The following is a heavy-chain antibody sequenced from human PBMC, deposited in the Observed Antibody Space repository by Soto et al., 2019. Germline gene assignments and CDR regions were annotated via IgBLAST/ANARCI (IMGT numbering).Heavy chain of an antibody. CDR3: ARGVGDDFWSGYYYYYYMDV. CDR1: GHTFASYD. CDR2: MNPNSGNK. D-gene: IGHD3-3*01. Sequence: ASVKVSCKASGHTFASYDINWVRQATGQGLEWMGWMNPNSGNKGYAQKFQGRVTMTRNTSISTAYMELSSLRSEDTAVYYCARGVGDDFWSGYYYYYYMDVWGKGSTVTVSS. V-gene: IGHV1-8*01. J-gene: IGHJ6*03.